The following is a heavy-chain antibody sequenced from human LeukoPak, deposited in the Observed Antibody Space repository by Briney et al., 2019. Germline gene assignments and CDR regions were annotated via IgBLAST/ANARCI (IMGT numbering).Heavy chain of an antibody. V-gene: IGHV1-69*06. CDR2: IIPIFGTA. D-gene: IGHD2-2*01. CDR1: EGTFSSHA. Sequence: SVKVSCKASEGTFSSHAISWVRQAPGQGLEWMGGIIPIFGTANYAQKFQGRVTITADKSTSTAYMELSSLRSEDTAVYYCARANSRYCSSTSCYWDWFDPWGQGTLVTVSS. J-gene: IGHJ5*02. CDR3: ARANSRYCSSTSCYWDWFDP.